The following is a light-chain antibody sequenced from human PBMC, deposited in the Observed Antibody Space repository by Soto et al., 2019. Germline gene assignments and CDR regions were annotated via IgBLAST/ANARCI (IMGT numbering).Light chain of an antibody. V-gene: IGKV3-20*01. Sequence: EIVLTQSPGTLSLSPGERATLSCRASQSVSSSYLAWYQQKPGQAPRLLIYGASSRATGMPDRFSGSGSAADFTLTIIRLEPEDFAVYYCQQYGSSHTWTFGQGNNLEIK. CDR1: QSVSSSY. CDR3: QQYGSSHTWT. CDR2: GAS. J-gene: IGKJ1*01.